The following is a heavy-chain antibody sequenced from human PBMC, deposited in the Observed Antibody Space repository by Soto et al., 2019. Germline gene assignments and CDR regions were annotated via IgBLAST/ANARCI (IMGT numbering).Heavy chain of an antibody. CDR1: GGSISSGDYC. CDR3: ARDRRRYYFDY. Sequence: QVQLQESGPGLVKPSQTLSLTCTVSGGSISSGDYCWSWMRQPPGKGLEWIGYIYYSGSTYYNPSLNSRVTISVDTSKNQFSLKLSSVTAADTAVYYCARDRRRYYFDYWGQGTLVTVSS. V-gene: IGHV4-30-4*01. CDR2: IYYSGST. J-gene: IGHJ4*02.